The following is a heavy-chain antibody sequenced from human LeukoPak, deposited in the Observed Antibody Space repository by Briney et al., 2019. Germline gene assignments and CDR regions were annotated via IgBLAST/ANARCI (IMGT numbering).Heavy chain of an antibody. CDR1: GGSISSGSYY. CDR2: IYTSGST. D-gene: IGHD3-9*01. J-gene: IGHJ4*02. V-gene: IGHV4-61*02. CDR3: ARTVYDILTGYYFDY. Sequence: SETLSLTCTVSGGSISSGSYYWSWIRQPAGKGLEWIGRIYTSGSTNYNPSLKSRVTILVDTSKNQFSLKLSSVTAADTAVYYCARTVYDILTGYYFDYWGQGTLVTVSS.